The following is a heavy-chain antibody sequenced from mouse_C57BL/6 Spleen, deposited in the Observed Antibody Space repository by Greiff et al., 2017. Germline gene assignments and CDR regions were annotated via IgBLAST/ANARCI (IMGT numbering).Heavy chain of an antibody. CDR3: ARPAQGGTWFAY. CDR1: GYTFTSYW. V-gene: IGHV1-52*01. CDR2: IDPSDSET. J-gene: IGHJ3*01. D-gene: IGHD3-2*02. Sequence: VQLQQPGAELVRPGSSVKLSCKASGYTFTSYWMHWVKQRPIQGLEWIGNIDPSDSETHYNQKFKDKATLTVDKSSSTAYMQLSSLTSEDSAVYYCARPAQGGTWFAYWGQGTLVTVSA.